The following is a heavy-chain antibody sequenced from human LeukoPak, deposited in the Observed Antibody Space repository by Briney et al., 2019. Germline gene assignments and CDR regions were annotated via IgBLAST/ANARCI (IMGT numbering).Heavy chain of an antibody. J-gene: IGHJ4*02. CDR3: VKDRYDYDSGSQAN. Sequence: GGSLRLSCAASGFTLSDYWMTWVRQAPGTGLEWVANIKQDGSEKYYVDSVKGRFTISRDNAQNSVYLQMNSLRVEDTAFYYCVKDRYDYDSGSQANWGRGILVTVSS. CDR2: IKQDGSEK. CDR1: GFTLSDYW. D-gene: IGHD3-22*01. V-gene: IGHV3-7*03.